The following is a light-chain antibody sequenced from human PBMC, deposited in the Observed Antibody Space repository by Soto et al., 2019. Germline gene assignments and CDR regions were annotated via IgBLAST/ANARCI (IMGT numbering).Light chain of an antibody. CDR3: KQADTFPWT. CDR2: HAS. V-gene: IGKV1-5*01. J-gene: IGKJ1*01. CDR1: QSISNW. Sequence: DIQMTQSPSTLPASVGDRVTITCRASQSISNWLAWYQQKPGTAPKLLIYHASTLESGVPSRFSGSGSGTDFALTVRSLQPEDFATYYCKQADTFPWTFGQGTKVDIK.